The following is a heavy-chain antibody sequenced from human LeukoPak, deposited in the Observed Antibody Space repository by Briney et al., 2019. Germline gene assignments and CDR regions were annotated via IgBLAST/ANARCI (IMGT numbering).Heavy chain of an antibody. V-gene: IGHV3-23*01. CDR3: ANLPSGADTYYYYGMDV. J-gene: IGHJ6*02. D-gene: IGHD3-10*01. CDR2: ISGSGGST. Sequence: GASLRLSCAASGFTFSSYAMSWVRQAPGKELEWVSAISGSGGSTYYADSVKGRFTISRDNSKNTLYLQMNSLRAEDTAVYYCANLPSGADTYYYYGMDVWGQGTTVTVSS. CDR1: GFTFSSYA.